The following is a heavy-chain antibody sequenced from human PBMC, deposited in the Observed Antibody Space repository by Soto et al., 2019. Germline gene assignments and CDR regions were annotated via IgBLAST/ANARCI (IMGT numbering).Heavy chain of an antibody. CDR1: GFTFSSYG. J-gene: IGHJ4*02. V-gene: IGHV3-33*01. CDR2: IWYDGSNK. CDR3: AREGNWNDLDY. D-gene: IGHD1-1*01. Sequence: QVQLVESGGGVVQPGRSLRLSCAASGFTFSSYGMHWVRQAPGKGLEWVAVIWYDGSNKYYADSVKGRFTISRDNSKNTLYLQMNSLRAEDTAVSYCAREGNWNDLDYWGQGTLVTVSS.